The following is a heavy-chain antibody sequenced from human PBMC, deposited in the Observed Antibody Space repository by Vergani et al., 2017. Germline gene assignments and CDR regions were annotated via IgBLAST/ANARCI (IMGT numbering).Heavy chain of an antibody. J-gene: IGHJ4*02. Sequence: QLQLQESGPGLVKPSETLSLTCTVSGGSITYGAFYWGWIRQSPGKGLEWIGSIYYSENKFYNPSLESRVTLSIDTTKNQFSLEVTSVTAADTAIYFCARTESFILRYFRWALWGQGTLVTVSS. D-gene: IGHD3-9*01. V-gene: IGHV4-39*01. CDR2: IYYSENK. CDR3: ARTESFILRYFRWAL. CDR1: GGSITYGAFY.